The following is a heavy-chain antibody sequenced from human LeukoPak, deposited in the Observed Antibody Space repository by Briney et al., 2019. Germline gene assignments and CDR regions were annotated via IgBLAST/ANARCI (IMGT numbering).Heavy chain of an antibody. Sequence: KPSETLSLTCTVSGGSVRSYYWSWIRQPPGKGLEWIGYIYYSGGTNYNPSLKSRVTISVDTSKNQFSLKLSSVTAADTAVYYCASLGESSVFDYWGQGTLVTVSS. D-gene: IGHD3-10*01. CDR3: ASLGESSVFDY. J-gene: IGHJ4*02. CDR2: IYYSGGT. CDR1: GGSVRSYY. V-gene: IGHV4-59*08.